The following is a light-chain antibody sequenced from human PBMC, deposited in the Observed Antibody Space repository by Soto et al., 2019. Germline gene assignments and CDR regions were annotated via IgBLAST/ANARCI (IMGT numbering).Light chain of an antibody. CDR2: EVS. CDR3: SSYTTGSTPL. V-gene: IGLV2-14*01. CDR1: SSDVGGYNY. Sequence: SVLTQPASVSGSPGQSITISCTGTSSDVGGYNYVYWYQQHPGKAPKLMIYEVSNRPSGVSNRFSGSKSGNTASLTISGLQAEDEADYYCSSYTTGSTPLFGGGTQLTVL. J-gene: IGLJ3*02.